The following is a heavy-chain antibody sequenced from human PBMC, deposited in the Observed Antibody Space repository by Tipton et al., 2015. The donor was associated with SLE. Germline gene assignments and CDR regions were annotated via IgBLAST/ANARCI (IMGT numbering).Heavy chain of an antibody. CDR2: IYPTGRT. CDR1: GGSLSGYW. V-gene: IGHV4-34*10. J-gene: IGHJ4*02. CDR3: ARDIEAPGDFPYFDY. D-gene: IGHD7-27*01. Sequence: TLSLTCTVYGGSLSGYWWSWIRQSPGKGLEWIGEIYPTGRTDYNPSLMSRVTMSVDTSKNHFSLKLTSVIAADTAVYYCARDIEAPGDFPYFDYWGQGILVTVSS.